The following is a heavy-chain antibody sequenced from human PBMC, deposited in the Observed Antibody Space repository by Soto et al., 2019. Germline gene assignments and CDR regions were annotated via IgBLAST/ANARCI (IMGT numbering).Heavy chain of an antibody. CDR1: GYTFTGYY. CDR2: VNPSSGNT. J-gene: IGHJ5*02. Sequence: ASVKVSCKASGYTFTGYYMHWVRQAPGQGLEWMGCVNPSSGNTVYAQKFHGRVTMTRDTSISTAYMELSSLKSDDTAIYYCARASMYIWNDHWGQGTLVTVSS. V-gene: IGHV1-8*02. CDR3: ARASMYIWNDH. D-gene: IGHD1-20*01.